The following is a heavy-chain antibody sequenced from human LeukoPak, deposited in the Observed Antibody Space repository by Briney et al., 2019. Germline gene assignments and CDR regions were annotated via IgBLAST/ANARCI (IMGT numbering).Heavy chain of an antibody. D-gene: IGHD3-22*01. V-gene: IGHV4-59*10. J-gene: IGHJ3*02. CDR3: ARGPYSYDSSGAFDI. Sequence: PSETLSLACAVYGGSFSGYYWSWIRQPAGKGLEWIGRISSSGSTNYNPSLKSRVTISVDTSKNQFSLKLSSVTAADTAVYFCARGPYSYDSSGAFDIWGQGTMVTVSS. CDR2: ISSSGST. CDR1: GGSFSGYY.